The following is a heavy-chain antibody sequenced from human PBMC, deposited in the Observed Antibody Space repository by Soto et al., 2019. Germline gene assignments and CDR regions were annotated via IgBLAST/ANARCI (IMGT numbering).Heavy chain of an antibody. D-gene: IGHD2-21*01. J-gene: IGHJ5*02. CDR2: IFPNDEK. CDR1: GFSLSNARMG. CDR3: ARIDRTLWTPQAQGSFDP. V-gene: IGHV2-26*01. Sequence: GSGPTLVNPTETLTLACTVSGFSLSNARMGVSWIRQPPGKALEWLAHIFPNDEKSYSTSLKSRLTISKDTSKSQVVLTMTNMDPVDTATYFCARIDRTLWTPQAQGSFDPWGQGTLVTVSS.